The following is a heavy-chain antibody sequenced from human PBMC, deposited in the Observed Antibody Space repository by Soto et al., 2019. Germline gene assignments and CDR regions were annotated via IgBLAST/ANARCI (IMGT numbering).Heavy chain of an antibody. CDR3: AGAGDYDSTGHYYYYAMDV. CDR2: TYSRSNWYY. V-gene: IGHV6-1*01. Sequence: PSQTLSLTCAISGDSVSSNSGAWNCIRQYPSRGLEWLGRTYSRSNWYYVYSPSVKSRITIYPYTSKNQFALHLNSVTPEDTAVYYCAGAGDYDSTGHYYYYAMDVWGQGTTVTVSS. CDR1: GDSVSSNSGA. J-gene: IGHJ6*02. D-gene: IGHD2-21*01.